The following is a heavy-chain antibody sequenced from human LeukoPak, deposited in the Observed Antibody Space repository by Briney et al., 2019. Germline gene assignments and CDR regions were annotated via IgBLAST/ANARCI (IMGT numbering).Heavy chain of an antibody. Sequence: GGSLRLSCAASGFIFSSYGMHWVRQAPGKGLEWVAVIWSDGSNQYYADSVKGRFTISRDNSKSTLYLQMNSLRAEDTAVYYCAKDNGGITWIFGVFDYWGQGTLVTVSS. D-gene: IGHD3-3*01. J-gene: IGHJ4*02. CDR3: AKDNGGITWIFGVFDY. CDR2: IWSDGSNQ. CDR1: GFIFSSYG. V-gene: IGHV3-33*06.